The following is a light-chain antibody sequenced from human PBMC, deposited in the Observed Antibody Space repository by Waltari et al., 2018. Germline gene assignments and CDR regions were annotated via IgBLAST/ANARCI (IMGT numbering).Light chain of an antibody. V-gene: IGLV1-47*01. CDR2: RNN. Sequence: QSVLTQPPSASGTPGQRVTISCSGSSSNIESYYVYWYQQLSGTAPKLLIYRNNERPSGVPDRFSGSKSGTSASLAITGLRSEDEAHYYCATWDDSLTGWVFGGGTKLAVL. CDR1: SSNIESYY. J-gene: IGLJ3*02. CDR3: ATWDDSLTGWV.